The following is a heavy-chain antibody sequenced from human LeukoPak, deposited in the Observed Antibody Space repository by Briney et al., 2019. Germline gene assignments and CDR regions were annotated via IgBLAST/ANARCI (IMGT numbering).Heavy chain of an antibody. CDR2: IKEDGSTK. D-gene: IGHD3-9*01. Sequence: PGGSLRLSCAASGFTFPRYWMSWVRQAPGKGLEWVANIKEDGSTKYYVDSVKGRFTISRDNAQNSVYLQMNSLRAEDTAVYYCAKDHAFHILTGYFCYWGQGTLVTVSS. J-gene: IGHJ4*02. CDR1: GFTFPRYW. V-gene: IGHV3-7*03. CDR3: AKDHAFHILTGYFCY.